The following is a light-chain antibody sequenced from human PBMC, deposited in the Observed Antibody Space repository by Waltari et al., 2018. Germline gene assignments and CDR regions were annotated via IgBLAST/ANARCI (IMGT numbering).Light chain of an antibody. CDR2: AAS. J-gene: IGKJ4*01. Sequence: AIQLTQSPSSLSASVGDRITITCRASQGISSTLAWYQQKLGKTLRLLVYAASSLQSGVPSRVSGSGSGTDFTLTISSLQPEDFATYYCQQFHSYPLTFGGGTKVEIK. CDR1: QGISST. V-gene: IGKV1-13*02. CDR3: QQFHSYPLT.